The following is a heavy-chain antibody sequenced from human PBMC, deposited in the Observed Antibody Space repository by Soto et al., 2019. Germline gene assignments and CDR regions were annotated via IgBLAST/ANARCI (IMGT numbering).Heavy chain of an antibody. V-gene: IGHV3-66*01. CDR3: SREDRYCRGSGCSITGDAFDI. CDR1: GLIATSTY. D-gene: IGHD2-15*01. J-gene: IGHJ3*02. Sequence: GGALRLSCAASGLIATSTYMNWVRQAPRKGLEWVAVISNDGDTHYADSVRGRFSLSRDISTNTLHLQMSSLRVEETALYYFSREDRYCRGSGCSITGDAFDIWGQGTMVTVSS. CDR2: ISNDGDT.